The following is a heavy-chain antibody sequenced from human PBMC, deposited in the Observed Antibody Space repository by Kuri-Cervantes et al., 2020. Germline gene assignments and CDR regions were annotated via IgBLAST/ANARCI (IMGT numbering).Heavy chain of an antibody. CDR2: IYYSGST. V-gene: IGHV4-59*01. Sequence: ESLKISCTVSGGSISSYYWSWIRQPPGKGLEWIGYIYYSGSTNYNPSLKSRVTISVDTSKNQFSLKLSSVTAADTAVYYCARDLTGAYSGSYYKGGYYYYYYGMDVWGQGTTVTVSS. J-gene: IGHJ6*02. CDR3: ARDLTGAYSGSYYKGGYYYYYYGMDV. CDR1: GGSISSYY. D-gene: IGHD1-26*01.